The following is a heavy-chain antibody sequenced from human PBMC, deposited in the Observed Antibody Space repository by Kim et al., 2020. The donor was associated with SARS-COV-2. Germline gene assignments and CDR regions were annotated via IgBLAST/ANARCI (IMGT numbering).Heavy chain of an antibody. V-gene: IGHV3-23*01. Sequence: GGSLRLSCAASGFTFSSYAMSWVRQAPGKGLEWVSAISGSGGSTYYADSVKGRFTISRDNSKNTLYLQMNSLRAEDTAVYYCAKDPHYYGSGSYSPDYWGQGTLVTVSS. J-gene: IGHJ4*02. D-gene: IGHD3-10*01. CDR3: AKDPHYYGSGSYSPDY. CDR1: GFTFSSYA. CDR2: ISGSGGST.